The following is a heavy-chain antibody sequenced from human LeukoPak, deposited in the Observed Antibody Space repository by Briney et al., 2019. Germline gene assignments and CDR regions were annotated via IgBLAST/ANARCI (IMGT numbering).Heavy chain of an antibody. D-gene: IGHD7-27*01. Sequence: KPSETLSLTCTVSGGSISDNYWGWIRQPPGKGLEWIGYIYYSGSTNYNPSLKSRVTISVDTSKNQFSLKLSSVTAADTAVYYCARVSLTGEDYWGQGTLVTVSS. J-gene: IGHJ4*02. V-gene: IGHV4-59*01. CDR2: IYYSGST. CDR3: ARVSLTGEDY. CDR1: GGSISDNY.